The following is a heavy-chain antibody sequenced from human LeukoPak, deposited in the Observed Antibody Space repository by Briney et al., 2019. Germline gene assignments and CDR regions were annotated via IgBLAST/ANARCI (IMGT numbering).Heavy chain of an antibody. D-gene: IGHD6-13*01. Sequence: PGGSLRLSCAASGFTFSDYYMTWIRQAPGKGLEWVSYISTSGTTIYYADSVKGRFTISRDNAKNSLYLHMNSLRAEDTAVYYCARVESSSYHPFDYWGQGTLVTVSS. V-gene: IGHV3-11*04. J-gene: IGHJ4*02. CDR2: ISTSGTTI. CDR3: ARVESSSYHPFDY. CDR1: GFTFSDYY.